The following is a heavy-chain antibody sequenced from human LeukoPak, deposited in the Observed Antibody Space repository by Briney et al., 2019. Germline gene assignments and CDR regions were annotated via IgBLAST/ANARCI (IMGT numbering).Heavy chain of an antibody. J-gene: IGHJ4*02. CDR3: ARVVYYDSSGVALQVDGTDY. CDR1: GYTFTSYG. V-gene: IGHV1-18*01. CDR2: ISAYNGNT. D-gene: IGHD3-22*01. Sequence: GASVKVSCKASGYTFTSYGISWVRQAPGQGLEWMGWISAYNGNTNYAQKLQGRVTMTTDTSTSTAYMELRSLRSDDTAVYYCARVVYYDSSGVALQVDGTDYWGQGTLVTVSS.